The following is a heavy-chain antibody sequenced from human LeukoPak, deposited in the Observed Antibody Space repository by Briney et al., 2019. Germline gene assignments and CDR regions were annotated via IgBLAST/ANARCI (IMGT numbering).Heavy chain of an antibody. CDR3: ARRGSYSSSWYGGFDY. CDR2: ISSSGSTI. J-gene: IGHJ4*02. CDR1: GFTFSDYY. Sequence: GGSLRLSCAASGFTFSDYYMSWIRQAPGKGLEWVSYISSSGSTIYYADSVKGRFTISRDNAKNSLYLQMNSLRAEDTAVYYCARRGSYSSSWYGGFDYWGQGTLVTVSS. V-gene: IGHV3-11*04. D-gene: IGHD6-13*01.